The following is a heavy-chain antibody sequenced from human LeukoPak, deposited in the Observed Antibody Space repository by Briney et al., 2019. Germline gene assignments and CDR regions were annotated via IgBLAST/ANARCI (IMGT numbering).Heavy chain of an antibody. CDR2: IYTSGST. D-gene: IGHD3-3*01. Sequence: PSETLSLTCTVSGGSISSYYWSWIRQPPGKGLEWIGYIYTSGSTNYNPSLKSRVTISVDTSKNQFSLKLSSVTAADTAVYYCARHSKSYYDFWSGCYAYYYYMDVWGKGTTVTVSS. V-gene: IGHV4-4*09. J-gene: IGHJ6*03. CDR1: GGSISSYY. CDR3: ARHSKSYYDFWSGCYAYYYYMDV.